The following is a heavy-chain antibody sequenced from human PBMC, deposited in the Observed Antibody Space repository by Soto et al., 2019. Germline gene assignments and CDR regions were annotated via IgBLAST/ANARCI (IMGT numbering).Heavy chain of an antibody. D-gene: IGHD2-2*01. J-gene: IGHJ4*02. CDR2: IKPDGSEK. V-gene: IGHV3-7*01. Sequence: MNWVRQAQGKGLEWVANIKPDGSEKNYVDSVKGRFTISRDNAKNSLYLQMNSLRAEDTAVYYCARVPEYWGQGILVTVSS. CDR3: ARVPEY.